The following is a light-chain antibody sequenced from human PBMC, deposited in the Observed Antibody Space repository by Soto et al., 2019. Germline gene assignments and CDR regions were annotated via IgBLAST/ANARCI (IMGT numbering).Light chain of an antibody. Sequence: QSVLTQPPSASGTPGQRVTISCSGSSSNIESNFVYWYQQFPGTAPRLLIDRNNQRPSGVPDRCSGSKSGTSASLAISALRSEDEADYYCTVWDDSLRGRLFGGGTKVTVL. CDR3: TVWDDSLRGRL. V-gene: IGLV1-47*01. CDR1: SSNIESNF. CDR2: RNN. J-gene: IGLJ2*01.